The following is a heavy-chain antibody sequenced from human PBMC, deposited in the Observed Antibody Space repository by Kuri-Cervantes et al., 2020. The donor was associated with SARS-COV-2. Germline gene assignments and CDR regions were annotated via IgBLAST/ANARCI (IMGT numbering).Heavy chain of an antibody. V-gene: IGHV3-13*03. J-gene: IGHJ2*01. Sequence: GESLKISCAACGFTFSSYDMHWVRQATGKGLEWVSAIGTAGDTYYPGSVKGQFTISRENAKNSLYLQMNSLRAGDTAVYYCARGVSGWDWETYWYFDLWGRGTLVTVSS. CDR3: ARGVSGWDWETYWYFDL. CDR1: GFTFSSYD. D-gene: IGHD6-19*01. CDR2: IGTAGDT.